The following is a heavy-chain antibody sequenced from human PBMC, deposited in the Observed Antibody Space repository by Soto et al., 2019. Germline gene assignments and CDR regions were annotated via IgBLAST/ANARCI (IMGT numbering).Heavy chain of an antibody. D-gene: IGHD3-22*01. J-gene: IGHJ6*02. V-gene: IGHV2-26*01. Sequence: QVTLKESGPVLVKPTETLTLTCTVSGFSLSNARMGVSWIRQPPGKALEWLAHIFSNDEKSYSTSLKSRLTLPXXXSXXQVVLTMTNMDPVDTATYYCALVVITTYYYYGMDVWGQGTTVTVSS. CDR1: GFSLSNARMG. CDR3: ALVVITTYYYYGMDV. CDR2: IFSNDEK.